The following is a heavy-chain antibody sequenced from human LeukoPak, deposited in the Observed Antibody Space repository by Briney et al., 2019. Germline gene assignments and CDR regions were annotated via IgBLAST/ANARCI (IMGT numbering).Heavy chain of an antibody. CDR2: ISSSSSYI. Sequence: GGXLRLSCAASGFTFSSYSMNWVRQAPGKGLEWVSSISSSSSYIYYADSVKGRFTISRDNAKKSLYLQMNSLRAEDTAVYYCARDVGGSGWSSDYFDYWGQGTLVTVSS. CDR3: ARDVGGSGWSSDYFDY. D-gene: IGHD6-19*01. V-gene: IGHV3-21*01. CDR1: GFTFSSYS. J-gene: IGHJ4*02.